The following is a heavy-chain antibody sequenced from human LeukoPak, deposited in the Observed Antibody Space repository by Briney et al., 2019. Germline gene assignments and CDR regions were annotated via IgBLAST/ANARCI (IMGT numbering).Heavy chain of an antibody. Sequence: QTGGSLRLSCAASGFTFSSYAMHWVRQAPGKGLEWVAVISYDGSNKYYADSVKGRFTISRDNSKNTLYLQMNSLRAEDTPVYYCARSSGDVGREKDYWGQGTLVTVSS. J-gene: IGHJ4*02. D-gene: IGHD4-17*01. V-gene: IGHV3-30*04. CDR3: ARSSGDVGREKDY. CDR2: ISYDGSNK. CDR1: GFTFSSYA.